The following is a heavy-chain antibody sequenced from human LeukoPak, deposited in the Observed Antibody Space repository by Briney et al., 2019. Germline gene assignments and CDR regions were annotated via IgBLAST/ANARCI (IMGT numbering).Heavy chain of an antibody. Sequence: PSETLSLTCTVSGGSISSYYWSWIRQPPGKGLEWIGYIYYSGSTNYNPSLKSRVTISVDTSKNQFSLKLSSVTAADTAVYYCARRVQTSNYDSGWFDPWGQGTLVTVSS. CDR3: ARRVQTSNYDSGWFDP. J-gene: IGHJ5*02. V-gene: IGHV4-59*01. CDR1: GGSISSYY. D-gene: IGHD4-11*01. CDR2: IYYSGST.